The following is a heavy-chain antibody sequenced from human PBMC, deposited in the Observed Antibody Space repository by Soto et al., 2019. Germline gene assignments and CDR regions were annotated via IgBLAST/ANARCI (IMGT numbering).Heavy chain of an antibody. V-gene: IGHV3-15*01. J-gene: IGHJ5*02. CDR2: IKSKSDGGTT. CDR1: GFTFSDAW. D-gene: IGHD2-15*01. CDR3: TTDLWRIAVVVGSTGYFNP. Sequence: PGGSLRLSCAASGFTFSDAWMSWVRQAPGKGLDWVGLIKSKSDGGTTEYAAPVRGRFTISRDDSKNTLYLQMNSLKTEDTAVYYCTTDLWRIAVVVGSTGYFNPWGQGTPVTGSS.